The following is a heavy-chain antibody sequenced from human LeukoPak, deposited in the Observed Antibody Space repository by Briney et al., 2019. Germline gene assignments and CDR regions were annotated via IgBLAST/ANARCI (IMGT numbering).Heavy chain of an antibody. J-gene: IGHJ4*02. D-gene: IGHD2-2*01. CDR2: INPNSGAT. CDR3: ARVKKLMPEFEF. Sequence: GASVKVSCKSSGYTFIDYYIHWVRQAPGQGLEWMGWINPNSGATKYAQKFQGRVSMTRNTSINTAYMDLTNLRSDDTAIFYCARVKKLMPEFEFWGQGTLVTVSS. CDR1: GYTFIDYY. V-gene: IGHV1-2*02.